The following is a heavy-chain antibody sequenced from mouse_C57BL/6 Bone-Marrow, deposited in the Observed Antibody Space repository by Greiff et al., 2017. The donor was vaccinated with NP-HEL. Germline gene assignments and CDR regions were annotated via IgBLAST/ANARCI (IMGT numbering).Heavy chain of an antibody. CDR1: GYAFSSYW. J-gene: IGHJ2*01. CDR3: AREGATVVDYFDY. V-gene: IGHV1-80*01. CDR2: IYPGDGDT. D-gene: IGHD1-1*01. Sequence: QVQLQQSGAELVKPGASVKISCKASGYAFSSYWMNWVKQRPGKGLEWIGQIYPGDGDTNYNGKFKGKATLTADKSSSTAYMQLSSLTSEDSAVYFCAREGATVVDYFDYWGQGTTLTVSS.